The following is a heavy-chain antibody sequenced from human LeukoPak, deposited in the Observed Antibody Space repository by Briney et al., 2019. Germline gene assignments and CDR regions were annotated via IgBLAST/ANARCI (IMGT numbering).Heavy chain of an antibody. Sequence: GASVKVSCKASGYTFTSYGISWVRQAPGQGLEWMGWISAYNGNTNYAQKLQGGVTMTTDTSTSTAYMELRSLRSDDTAVYYCARLAVREDFWSGPTDYYFDYWGQGTLVTVSS. D-gene: IGHD3-3*01. CDR2: ISAYNGNT. V-gene: IGHV1-18*01. J-gene: IGHJ4*02. CDR3: ARLAVREDFWSGPTDYYFDY. CDR1: GYTFTSYG.